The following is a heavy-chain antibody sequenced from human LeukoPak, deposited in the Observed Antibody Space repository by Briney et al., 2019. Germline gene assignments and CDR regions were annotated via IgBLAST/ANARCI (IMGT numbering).Heavy chain of an antibody. J-gene: IGHJ1*01. CDR3: VRDLQVWELQY. D-gene: IGHD1-26*01. Sequence: GGSLRLSCAASGFIFSNNWMHWARQTPGKGLEWVSRITPDGTGATYADSVKGRFTIFRDNAQNTVYLQMNSLRVEDTAVYYCVRDLQVWELQYWGQGTLVTVPS. CDR2: ITPDGTGA. CDR1: GFIFSNNW. V-gene: IGHV3-74*01.